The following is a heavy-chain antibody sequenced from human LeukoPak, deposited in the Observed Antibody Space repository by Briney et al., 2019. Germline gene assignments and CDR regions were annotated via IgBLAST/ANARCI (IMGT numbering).Heavy chain of an antibody. CDR2: FDPEDGET. D-gene: IGHD3-22*01. J-gene: IGHJ4*02. V-gene: IGHV1-24*01. CDR1: GYTLTELS. Sequence: ASVKVSCKVSGYTLTELSMHWVRQAPGKGLEWIGGFDPEDGETIYAQKFQGRVTMTEDTSTDTAYMELSSLRSEDTAVYYCATDQPSITMIVVGYYWGQGTLVTVSS. CDR3: ATDQPSITMIVVGYY.